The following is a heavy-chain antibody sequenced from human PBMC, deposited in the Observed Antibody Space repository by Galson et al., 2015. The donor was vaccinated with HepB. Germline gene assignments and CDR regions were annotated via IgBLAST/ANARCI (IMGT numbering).Heavy chain of an antibody. CDR3: ARGHTHSYGRDGYKNLYYFDY. J-gene: IGHJ4*02. CDR1: GFTSSSYW. CDR2: INQDGSAK. Sequence: SLRLSCAASGFTSSSYWMSWIRQAPGKGLERVANINQDGSAKYYLDSVMGRSTISRDSAENSLYLQMNSLRVEDTAVYYCARGHTHSYGRDGYKNLYYFDYWGQGTLVTVSS. V-gene: IGHV3-7*01. D-gene: IGHD5-24*01.